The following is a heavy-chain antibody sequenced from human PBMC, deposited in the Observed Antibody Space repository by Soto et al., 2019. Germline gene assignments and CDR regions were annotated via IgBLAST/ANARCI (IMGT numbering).Heavy chain of an antibody. CDR2: ISSSGSTI. Sequence: GGSLRLSCAASGFTFSDYYMSLIRQAPGKGLEWVSYISSSGSTIYYADSAKGRFTISRDNAKNSLYLQMNSLRAEDTAVYYCATGIAAAGTVHWGQGTLVTVSS. J-gene: IGHJ4*02. V-gene: IGHV3-11*01. CDR1: GFTFSDYY. CDR3: ATGIAAAGTVH. D-gene: IGHD6-13*01.